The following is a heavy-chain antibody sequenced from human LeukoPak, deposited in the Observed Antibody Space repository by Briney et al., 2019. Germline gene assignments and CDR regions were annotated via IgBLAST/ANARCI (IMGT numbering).Heavy chain of an antibody. D-gene: IGHD3-22*01. Sequence: PGGSLRLSCVASGFSFDNFAMNWVRQAPGKGLEWVSAISGSGGSTYYADSVKGRFTISRDNSKNTLYLQMNSLRAEDTAVYYCAKFPADSRITMIKSPIHYWGQGTLVTVSS. J-gene: IGHJ4*02. V-gene: IGHV3-23*01. CDR3: AKFPADSRITMIKSPIHY. CDR2: ISGSGGST. CDR1: GFSFDNFA.